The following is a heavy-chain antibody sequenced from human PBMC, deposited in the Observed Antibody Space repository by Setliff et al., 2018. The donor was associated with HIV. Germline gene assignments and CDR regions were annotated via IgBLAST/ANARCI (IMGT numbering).Heavy chain of an antibody. D-gene: IGHD2-21*01. Sequence: SETLSLTCTVYGGSFTNFYWSWVRQPPGKGLEWIGEVTDNESTNFNPSLKSRATITLDTSKKQFSLRLSSVTAADTAVYFCARGRDCGGTDCLIRYYYFAGLDVWGQGTAVTVSS. CDR3: ARGRDCGGTDCLIRYYYFAGLDV. CDR1: GGSFTNFY. J-gene: IGHJ6*02. V-gene: IGHV4-34*01. CDR2: VTDNEST.